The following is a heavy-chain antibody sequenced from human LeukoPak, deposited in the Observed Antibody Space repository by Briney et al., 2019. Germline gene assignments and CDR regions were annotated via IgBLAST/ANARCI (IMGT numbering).Heavy chain of an antibody. J-gene: IGHJ3*02. Sequence: PESPSLTCAVYAGSASGYYWRWIRHPPGEGLEWVGEHTHRGSTNHRPYLKSRITISGDTSNNHFPLELSPVTAADTALYYCARGSPWNYGKDSFDMGGQGTMVTLPS. CDR2: HTHRGST. D-gene: IGHD1-7*01. V-gene: IGHV4-34*01. CDR1: AGSASGYY. CDR3: ARGSPWNYGKDSFDM.